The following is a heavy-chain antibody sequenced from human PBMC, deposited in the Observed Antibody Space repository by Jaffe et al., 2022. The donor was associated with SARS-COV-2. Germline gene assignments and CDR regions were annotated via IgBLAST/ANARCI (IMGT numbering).Heavy chain of an antibody. CDR1: GFTFSSYG. CDR2: ISYDGSNK. CDR3: AAMIAVDDDY. D-gene: IGHD3-22*01. Sequence: QVQLVESGGGVVQPGRSLRLSCAASGFTFSSYGMHWVRQAPGKGLEWVAVISYDGSNKYYADSVKGRFTISRDNSKNTLYLQMNSLRAEDTAVYYCAAMIAVDDDYWGQGTLVTVSS. J-gene: IGHJ4*02. V-gene: IGHV3-30*03.